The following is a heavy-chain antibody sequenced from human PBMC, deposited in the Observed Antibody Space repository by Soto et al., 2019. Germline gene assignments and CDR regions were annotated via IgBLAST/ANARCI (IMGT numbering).Heavy chain of an antibody. CDR1: GYTFNDYD. CDR3: ARGRRNRSGYDLDD. D-gene: IGHD5-12*01. Sequence: QVQLVQSGTEVKKPGASVKVSCKASGYTFNDYDINWVRQAAGQGLEWMGWMNPASGNRGYAQKFQGRVTMTRNISIRAAYMDVSGLRSEDRAVYYWARGRRNRSGYDLDDWGQGTLVTVSS. V-gene: IGHV1-8*01. J-gene: IGHJ4*02. CDR2: MNPASGNR.